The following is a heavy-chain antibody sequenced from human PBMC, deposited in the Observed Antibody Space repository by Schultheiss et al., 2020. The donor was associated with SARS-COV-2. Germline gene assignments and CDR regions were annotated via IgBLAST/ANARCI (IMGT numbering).Heavy chain of an antibody. CDR3: ARRGTTVTQDAFDI. Sequence: GESLKISCKGSGYSFTSYWIGWVRQMPGKGLEWMGIIHSGISDTRYRPSFEGQVTISVDKSINTAYLQWSSLKASDTAMYYCARRGTTVTQDAFDIWGQGTMVTVSS. CDR1: GYSFTSYW. V-gene: IGHV5-51*01. J-gene: IGHJ3*02. D-gene: IGHD4-17*01. CDR2: IHSGISDT.